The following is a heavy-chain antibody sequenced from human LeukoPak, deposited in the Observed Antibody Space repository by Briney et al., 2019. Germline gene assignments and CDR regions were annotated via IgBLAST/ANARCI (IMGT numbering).Heavy chain of an antibody. CDR3: ATGGLVPCRYYYYGMDV. Sequence: ASVKVSCKVSGYTLTELSMHWVRQAPGKGLEWMGGFDPEDGETIYAQKFQGRVTMTEDTSTDTAYMELSSLRSEDTAVYYCATGGLVPCRYYYYGMDVWGKGTTVTVSS. V-gene: IGHV1-24*01. J-gene: IGHJ6*04. D-gene: IGHD2-2*01. CDR2: FDPEDGET. CDR1: GYTLTELS.